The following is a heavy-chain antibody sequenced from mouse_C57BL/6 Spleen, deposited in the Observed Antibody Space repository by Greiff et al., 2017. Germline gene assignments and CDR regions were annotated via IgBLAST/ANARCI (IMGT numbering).Heavy chain of an antibody. CDR1: GYAFSSYW. CDR2: FYPGDGDT. J-gene: IGHJ1*03. Sequence: VQLQESGAELVKPGASVQISCKPSGYAFSSYWMYWVTQRPGKGLEWIGQFYPGDGDTNYNGKFKGKDTLTADKSSSTAYMQLSSLTSEDSAVYCCAREGAGTYFDVWGTGTTVNVSS. CDR3: AREGAGTYFDV. V-gene: IGHV1-80*01. D-gene: IGHD4-1*01.